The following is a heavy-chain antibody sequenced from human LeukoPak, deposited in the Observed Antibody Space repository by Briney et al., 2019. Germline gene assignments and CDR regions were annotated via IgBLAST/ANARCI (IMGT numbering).Heavy chain of an antibody. D-gene: IGHD2-15*01. CDR1: GFTFSSYA. V-gene: IGHV3-23*01. J-gene: IGHJ5*02. CDR3: VVRNSENRYCSGGSCYVNWFDP. CDR2: ISGSGGST. Sequence: PGGSLRLSCAASGFTFSSYAMSWVRQAPGKGLEWVSAISGSGGSTYYADSVKGRFTISRDNSKNTLYLQMNSLRAEDTAVYYCVVRNSENRYCSGGSCYVNWFDPWGQGTLVTVSS.